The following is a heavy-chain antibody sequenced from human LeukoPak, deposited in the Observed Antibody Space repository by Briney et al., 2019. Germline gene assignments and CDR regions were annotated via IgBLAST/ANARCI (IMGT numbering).Heavy chain of an antibody. CDR2: ISAYNGNT. D-gene: IGHD3-22*01. J-gene: IGHJ4*02. CDR3: ARFSFYDSSGYYLPFDY. Sequence: ASVKVSCKASGYTFTSYGISWVRQAPGQGLEWMGWISAYNGNTNYAQKLQGRVTMTTDTSTSTAYTELRSLRSDDTAVYYCARFSFYDSSGYYLPFDYWGQGTLVTVSS. V-gene: IGHV1-18*01. CDR1: GYTFTSYG.